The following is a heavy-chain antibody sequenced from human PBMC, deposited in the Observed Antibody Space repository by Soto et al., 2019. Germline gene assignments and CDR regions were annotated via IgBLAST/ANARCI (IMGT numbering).Heavy chain of an antibody. D-gene: IGHD2-2*02. CDR2: INHSGST. V-gene: IGHV4-34*01. Sequence: PSETLSLTCAVYGGSFSGYYWSWIRQPPGKGLEWIGEINHSGSTNYNPSLKSRVTISVDTSTNQFSLRLTSVTAADTAIYYCARHYHPDYTFDIWGQGTMVTVSS. CDR1: GGSFSGYY. J-gene: IGHJ3*02. CDR3: ARHYHPDYTFDI.